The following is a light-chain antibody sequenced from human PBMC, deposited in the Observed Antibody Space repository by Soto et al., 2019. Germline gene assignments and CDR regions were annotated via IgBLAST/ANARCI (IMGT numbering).Light chain of an antibody. CDR2: AAS. CDR1: QGISSY. V-gene: IGKV1-8*01. Sequence: AIRMTQSPSSLSASTGDRATITCRASQGISSYLAWYQQKPGKAPKLLIYAASTLQSGVPSRFSGSGSGTDFTLTISCLQSEDFATYYCQQYYSYPPTFGQGTKV. J-gene: IGKJ1*01. CDR3: QQYYSYPPT.